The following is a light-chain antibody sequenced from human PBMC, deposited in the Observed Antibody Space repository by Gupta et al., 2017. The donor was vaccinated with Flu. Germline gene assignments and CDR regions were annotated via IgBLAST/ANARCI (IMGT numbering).Light chain of an antibody. Sequence: QSVLTQPPSASGTPGQRVTISCSGSNSNIGTNTVNWYQQLPGTAPKLLIYSNNQRPSGFPDRFSGSKSGTSASLAISGLRSEDEADYYCAAWDYSLNGWVFGGGTKLTVL. CDR3: AAWDYSLNGWV. V-gene: IGLV1-44*01. CDR1: NSNIGTNT. CDR2: SNN. J-gene: IGLJ3*02.